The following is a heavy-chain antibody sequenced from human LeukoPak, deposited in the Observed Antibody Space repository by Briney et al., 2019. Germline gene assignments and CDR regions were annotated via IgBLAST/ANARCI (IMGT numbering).Heavy chain of an antibody. V-gene: IGHV3-30*03. J-gene: IGHJ4*02. CDR1: GFTFSSYG. Sequence: HPGRSLRLSCAASGFTFSSYGMHWVRQAPGKGLEWVAVISYDGSNKYYADSVKGRFTISRDNSKNTLYLQMNSLRAEDTAVYYCARWGFQWLAPYWGQGTLVTVSS. CDR3: ARWGFQWLAPY. D-gene: IGHD6-19*01. CDR2: ISYDGSNK.